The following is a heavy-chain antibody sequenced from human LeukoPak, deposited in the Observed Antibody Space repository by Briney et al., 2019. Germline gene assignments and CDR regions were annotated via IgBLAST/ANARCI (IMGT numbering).Heavy chain of an antibody. J-gene: IGHJ5*02. CDR1: GGSFSGYY. V-gene: IGHV4-34*01. CDR3: ATCRDEFGDYGFTS. CDR2: INHSGST. D-gene: IGHD4-17*01. Sequence: PSETLSLTCAVYGGSFSGYYWSWIRQPPGKGLEWIGEINHSGSTNYNPSLKSRVTISVDTSKNLFSLKLTSVTAADTAVYYCATCRDEFGDYGFTSWGQGTLVTVSS.